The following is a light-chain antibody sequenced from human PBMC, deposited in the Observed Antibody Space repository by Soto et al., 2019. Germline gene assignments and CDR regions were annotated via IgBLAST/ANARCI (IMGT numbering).Light chain of an antibody. CDR1: QSISSW. J-gene: IGKJ5*01. CDR3: QQLNSYL. V-gene: IGKV1-5*01. CDR2: DAS. Sequence: DIQMTHSPSTLSASVGDRVTITCRASQSISSWLAWYQQKPGKAPKLLIYDASSLESGVPSRFSGSGSGTEFTLTISSLQPEDFATYYCQQLNSYLFGHGTRLEIK.